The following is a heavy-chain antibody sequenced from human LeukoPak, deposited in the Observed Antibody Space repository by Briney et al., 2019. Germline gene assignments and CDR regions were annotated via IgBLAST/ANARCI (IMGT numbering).Heavy chain of an antibody. CDR2: IYYSGST. CDR3: ARGRRDGYNLVRAFDI. V-gene: IGHV4-61*10. D-gene: IGHD5-24*01. J-gene: IGHJ3*02. Sequence: SETLSLTCTVSGGSISSGSYYWSWIRQPAGKGLEWIGYIYYSGSTNYNPSLKSRVTISVDTSKNQFSLKLGSVTAADTAVYYCARGRRDGYNLVRAFDIWGQGTMVAVSS. CDR1: GGSISSGSYY.